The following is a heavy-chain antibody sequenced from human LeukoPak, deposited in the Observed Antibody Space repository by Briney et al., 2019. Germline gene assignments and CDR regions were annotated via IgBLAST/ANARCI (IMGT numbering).Heavy chain of an antibody. CDR2: IYHSGST. D-gene: IGHD2-15*01. V-gene: IGHV4-4*02. J-gene: IGHJ4*02. CDR3: AGVEASGYCSGGSCYGRVY. CDR1: GGSISSSNW. Sequence: SGTLSLTCAVSGGSISSSNWWSWVRQPPGKGLEWIGEIYHSGSTNYNPSLKSRVTISVDKSKNQFSLKLSSVTAADTAVYYCAGVEASGYCSGGSCYGRVYWGQGTLVTVSS.